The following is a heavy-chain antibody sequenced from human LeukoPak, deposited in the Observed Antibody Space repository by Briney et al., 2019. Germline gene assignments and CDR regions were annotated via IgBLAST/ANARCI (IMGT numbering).Heavy chain of an antibody. CDR1: GFTFSSYA. D-gene: IGHD2-2*01. J-gene: IGHJ4*02. Sequence: PGGSLRLSCAASGFTFSSYAMSWVRQAPGKGLEWVSAISGSGGSTYYADSVKGRFTISRDNSKNTLYLRMNSLRAEDTAVYYCAKDPTVPAAMGGDYWGQGTLVTVSS. CDR2: ISGSGGST. V-gene: IGHV3-23*01. CDR3: AKDPTVPAAMGGDY.